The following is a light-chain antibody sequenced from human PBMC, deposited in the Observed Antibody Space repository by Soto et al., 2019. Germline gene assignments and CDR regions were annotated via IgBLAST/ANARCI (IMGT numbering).Light chain of an antibody. V-gene: IGKV3D-15*01. CDR2: GAS. Sequence: IVMTQSPATLSVSPGERATLSCGASQSVSSNLAWYKPPPGQAPRLLIYGASTRATGIPERLSGSVSGTEFTLTISSLQSEDGAVYYGQQYTNWPKTFGPGTKVDIK. J-gene: IGKJ1*01. CDR3: QQYTNWPKT. CDR1: QSVSSN.